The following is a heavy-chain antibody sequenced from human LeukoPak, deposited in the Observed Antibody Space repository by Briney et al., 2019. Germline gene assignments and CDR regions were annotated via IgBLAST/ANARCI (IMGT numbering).Heavy chain of an antibody. Sequence: ASVKVSCKASGYTFTSYGISWVRQAPGQGLGWMGWISAYNGNTNYAQKLQGRVTMTTDTSTSTAYMELRSLRSDDTAVYYCGRSYDYNFCSGYRLDPWGQGTLVTVSS. CDR1: GYTFTSYG. D-gene: IGHD3-3*01. V-gene: IGHV1-18*01. CDR3: GRSYDYNFCSGYRLDP. CDR2: ISAYNGNT. J-gene: IGHJ5*02.